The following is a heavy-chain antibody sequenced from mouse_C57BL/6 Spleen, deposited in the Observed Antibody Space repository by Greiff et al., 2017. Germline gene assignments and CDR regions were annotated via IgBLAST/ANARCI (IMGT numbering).Heavy chain of an antibody. CDR2: IDPETGGT. D-gene: IGHD2-10*01. V-gene: IGHV1-15*01. J-gene: IGHJ3*01. CDR1: GYTFTDYE. Sequence: QVQLKESGAELVRPGASVTLSCKASGYTFTDYEMHWVKQTPVHGLEWIGAIDPETGGTAYNQKFKGKAILTADKSSSTAYMELRSLTSEDSAVYYCTRSTPYPWGQGTLVTVSA. CDR3: TRSTPYP.